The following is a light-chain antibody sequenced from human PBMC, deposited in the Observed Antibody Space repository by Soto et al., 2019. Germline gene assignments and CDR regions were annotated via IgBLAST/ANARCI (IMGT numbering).Light chain of an antibody. CDR1: QGLSNY. Sequence: DIQMTQSPSSLSASVGDRVTIACRASQGLSNYLAWYQQKPGQVPKLLIYAASTLQSGVPSRFSGSGSGTDFTLTISSLQPEDVAAYYCQKYNSAPYTFGQGTKLEIK. CDR3: QKYNSAPYT. J-gene: IGKJ2*01. V-gene: IGKV1-27*01. CDR2: AAS.